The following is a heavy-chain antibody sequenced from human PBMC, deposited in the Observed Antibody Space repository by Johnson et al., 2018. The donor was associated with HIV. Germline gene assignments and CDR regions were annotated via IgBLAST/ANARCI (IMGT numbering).Heavy chain of an antibody. CDR2: SWNSGST. V-gene: IGHV3-53*01. CDR3: VREGPSVRAGVDL. CDR1: GFTVSSNY. J-gene: IGHJ3*01. Sequence: VQLVESGGGLIQPGGSLRLSCAASGFTVSSNYMGWVRQAPGKGLEWVSGISWNSGSTTYADSVKGRFTISRDNAKNTLHLQMNSLRAEDTSVYFCVREGPSVRAGVDLWGQGTMVTVSS.